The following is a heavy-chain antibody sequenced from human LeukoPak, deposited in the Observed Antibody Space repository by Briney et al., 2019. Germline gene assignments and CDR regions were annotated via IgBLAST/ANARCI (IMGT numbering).Heavy chain of an antibody. V-gene: IGHV4-59*01. Sequence: SETLSLTCTVSGGSISSYRWSWIRQPPGKGLEWIGYIYYSGSTNYNPSLKSRVTISVDTSKNQFSLKLTSVTAADTAVYYCARGDPPYYYYGMDVWGQGTTVTVSS. CDR3: ARGDPPYYYYGMDV. CDR1: GGSISSYR. J-gene: IGHJ6*02. D-gene: IGHD2-21*02. CDR2: IYYSGST.